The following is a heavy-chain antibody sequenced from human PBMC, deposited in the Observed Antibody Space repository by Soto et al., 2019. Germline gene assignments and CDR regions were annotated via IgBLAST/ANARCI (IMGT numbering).Heavy chain of an antibody. J-gene: IGHJ6*02. D-gene: IGHD1-26*01. V-gene: IGHV3-64*02. CDR3: AKDRLKWELTSYGMDV. Sequence: GGSLRLSCAASGFTFSSYAMHWVRQAPGKGLEYVSAISSNGGSTYYADSVKGRFTISRDNSKNTLYLQMGSLRAEDTAVYYCAKDRLKWELTSYGMDVWGQGTTVTVS. CDR2: ISSNGGST. CDR1: GFTFSSYA.